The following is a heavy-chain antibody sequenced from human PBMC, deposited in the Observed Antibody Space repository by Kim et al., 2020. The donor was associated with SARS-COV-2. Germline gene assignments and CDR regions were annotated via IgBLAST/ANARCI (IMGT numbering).Heavy chain of an antibody. D-gene: IGHD4-17*01. J-gene: IGHJ3*02. CDR2: INHSGST. V-gene: IGHV4-34*01. CDR3: ARSSLGITTVSGGGAFDI. CDR1: GGSFSGYY. Sequence: SETLSLTCAVYGGSFSGYYWSWIRQPPGKGLEWIGEINHSGSTNYNPSLKSRVTISVDTSKNQFSLKLSSVTAADTAVYYCARSSLGITTVSGGGAFDIWGQGTMVTVSS.